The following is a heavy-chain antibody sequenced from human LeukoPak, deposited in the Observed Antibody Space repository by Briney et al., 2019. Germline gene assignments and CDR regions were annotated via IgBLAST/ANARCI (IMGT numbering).Heavy chain of an antibody. D-gene: IGHD4-23*01. Sequence: GRSLRLSCAASGFTFDDYAIHWVRQAPGKGLEWVSGISWNSGDIAYAESVKGRFTISRDNAKKSLYLQMNSLRPEDTALYYCAKDIGGGNSGHNYYVVEVWGQGTTVTVSS. J-gene: IGHJ6*02. CDR3: AKDIGGGNSGHNYYVVEV. CDR1: GFTFDDYA. V-gene: IGHV3-9*01. CDR2: ISWNSGDI.